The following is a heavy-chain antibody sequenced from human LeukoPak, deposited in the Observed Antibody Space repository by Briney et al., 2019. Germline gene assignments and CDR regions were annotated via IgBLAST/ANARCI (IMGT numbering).Heavy chain of an antibody. D-gene: IGHD3-10*01. J-gene: IGHJ4*02. Sequence: SGPTLVKPTQTLTLTCTFSGFSLSTSGVGVGWIRQPPGKALEWLALIYWDDDKRYSPSLKSRLTITKDTSKNQVVLTMTNMAPVDTATYYCPHSRVYYYVSGSYSDYWGQGTLVTVSS. CDR2: IYWDDDK. V-gene: IGHV2-5*02. CDR1: GFSLSTSGVG. CDR3: PHSRVYYYVSGSYSDY.